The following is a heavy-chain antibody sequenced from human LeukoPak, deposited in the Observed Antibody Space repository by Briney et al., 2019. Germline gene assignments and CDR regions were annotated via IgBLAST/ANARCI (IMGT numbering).Heavy chain of an antibody. J-gene: IGHJ3*02. CDR1: GFTFSTYS. D-gene: IGHD7-27*01. Sequence: GGSLRLSCAASGFTFSTYSMNWVRQAPGKGLEWVSSISSTSGYIYYADSVKGRFTISRDNAKNSLYLQMNSLRAEDTAVYFCARKLTGSFDIWGQGTMVTVSS. V-gene: IGHV3-21*01. CDR2: ISSTSGYI. CDR3: ARKLTGSFDI.